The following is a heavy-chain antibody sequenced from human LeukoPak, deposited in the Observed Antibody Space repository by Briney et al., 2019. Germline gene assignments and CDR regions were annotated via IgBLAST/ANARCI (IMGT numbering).Heavy chain of an antibody. CDR2: IGGSGGST. J-gene: IGHJ4*02. D-gene: IGHD4-17*01. V-gene: IGHV3-23*01. CDR1: GFTFSSYA. CDR3: AKRITVTYFNDY. Sequence: GGSLRLSCAASGFTFSSYAMGWVRQAPGKGLEWVSGIGGSGGSTYYADSVKGRFTISRDNSKNTLYLQINSLRAEDTAVYYCAKRITVTYFNDYWGQGTLVTVSS.